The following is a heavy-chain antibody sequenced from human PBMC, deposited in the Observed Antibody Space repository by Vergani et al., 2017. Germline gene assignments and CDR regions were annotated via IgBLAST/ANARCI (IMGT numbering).Heavy chain of an antibody. CDR1: GFTFSSYA. CDR2: ISGSGGST. D-gene: IGHD3-22*01. CDR3: AKSFRGYYDSSGYYYFGFDY. Sequence: EVQLLESGGGLVQPGGSLRLSCAASGFTFSSYAMSWVRKAPGKGLEWVSAISGSGGSTYYADSVKGRFTISSDNSKNTLYRQMNSLRAEDTAVYYCAKSFRGYYDSSGYYYFGFDYWGQGTLVTVSS. J-gene: IGHJ4*02. V-gene: IGHV3-23*01.